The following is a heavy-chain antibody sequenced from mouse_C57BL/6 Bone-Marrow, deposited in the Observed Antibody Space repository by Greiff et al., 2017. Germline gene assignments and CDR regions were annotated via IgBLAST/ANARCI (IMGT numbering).Heavy chain of an antibody. D-gene: IGHD1-1*01. CDR2: IDPSDSYT. Sequence: VQLQQPGAELVKPGASVKLSCKASGSTFTSSGMQWVKQRPGQGLEWTGEIDPSDSYTNYNQKFKGKATLTVDTSSSTAYMQLSSLTSEDSAVYYCARWHYGSSDDAYWGQGTLVTVSA. J-gene: IGHJ3*01. CDR1: GSTFTSSG. CDR3: ARWHYGSSDDAY. V-gene: IGHV1-50*01.